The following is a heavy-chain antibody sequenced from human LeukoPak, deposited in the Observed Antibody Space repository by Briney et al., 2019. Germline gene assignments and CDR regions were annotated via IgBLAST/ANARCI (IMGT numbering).Heavy chain of an antibody. J-gene: IGHJ5*02. V-gene: IGHV3-7*01. CDR2: IKQDGSEK. D-gene: IGHD3-10*01. Sequence: GGSLRLSCAASGFSFSSYSISWVRQAPGKGLEWVANIKQDGSEKYYVDSVRGRFTISRDNAKNSLYLQMNSLRAEDTAVYYCARESLLWEDPGGFDPWGQGTLVTVSS. CDR3: ARESLLWEDPGGFDP. CDR1: GFSFSSYS.